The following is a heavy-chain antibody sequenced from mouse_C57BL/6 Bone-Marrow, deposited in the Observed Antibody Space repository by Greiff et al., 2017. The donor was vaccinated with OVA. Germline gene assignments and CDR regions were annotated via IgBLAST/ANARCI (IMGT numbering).Heavy chain of an antibody. J-gene: IGHJ4*01. Sequence: VKLVESGAELVRPGTSVKMSCKASGYTFTNYWIGWAKQRPGHGLEWIGDIYPGGGYTNYNEKFKGKATLTADKSSSTAYMELRSLTSEDTAVYYCARSTITTVVATRGAMDYWGQGTSVTVSS. V-gene: IGHV1-63*01. CDR1: GYTFTNYW. D-gene: IGHD1-1*01. CDR2: IYPGGGYT. CDR3: ARSTITTVVATRGAMDY.